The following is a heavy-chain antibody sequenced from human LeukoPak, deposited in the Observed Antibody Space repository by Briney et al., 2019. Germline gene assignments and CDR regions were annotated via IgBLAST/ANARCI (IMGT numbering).Heavy chain of an antibody. CDR3: AELGITMIGGV. CDR2: ISSSGSTI. Sequence: PGGSLRLSCAASGFTFDEYAMNWVRQAPGKGLEWVSYISSSGSTIYYADSVKGRFTISRDNAKNSLYLQMNSLRAEDTAVYYCAELGITMIGGVWGKGTTVTISS. CDR1: GFTFDEYA. J-gene: IGHJ6*04. V-gene: IGHV3-48*03. D-gene: IGHD3-10*02.